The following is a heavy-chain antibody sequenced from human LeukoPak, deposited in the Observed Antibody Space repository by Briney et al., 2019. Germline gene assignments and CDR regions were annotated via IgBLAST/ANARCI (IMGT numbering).Heavy chain of an antibody. CDR3: ARGEVVVVTAIRYYYYGMDV. J-gene: IGHJ6*02. D-gene: IGHD2-21*02. CDR1: GGTFSGYT. V-gene: IGHV1-69*02. Sequence: EASVKVSCKASGGTFSGYTISWVRQAPGQGLEWMGRIIPILGIANYAQKFQGRVTITADKSTSTAYMELSSLRSEDTAVYYCARGEVVVVTAIRYYYYGMDVWGQGTTVTVSS. CDR2: IIPILGIA.